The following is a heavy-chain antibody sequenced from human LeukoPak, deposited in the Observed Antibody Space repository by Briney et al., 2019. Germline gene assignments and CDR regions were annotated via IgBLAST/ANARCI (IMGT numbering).Heavy chain of an antibody. D-gene: IGHD2-15*01. CDR1: GGSITSYY. V-gene: IGHV4-59*01. CDR3: ARTGYCSGGSCYAFDY. Sequence: SETLSLTCTVSGGSITSYYWSWIRQPPGKGLEWIGYIYYSGSTNYNPSLKSRVTISVDTSKNQFSLKLSSVTAADTAVYYCARTGYCSGGSCYAFDYWGQGTLVTVSS. CDR2: IYYSGST. J-gene: IGHJ4*02.